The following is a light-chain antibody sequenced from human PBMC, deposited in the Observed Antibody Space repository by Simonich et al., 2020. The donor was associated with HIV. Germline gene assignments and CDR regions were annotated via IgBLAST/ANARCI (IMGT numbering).Light chain of an antibody. J-gene: IGKJ2*01. CDR2: GAS. CDR3: QQYNNWSYT. Sequence: EIVMTQSPATLSVSPGERATLSCRASQSVISILAWYQQKPGQAPRLLIYGASTRATGSPPRFSGSGSGTEFTLTISSMQSEDFAVYYCQQYNNWSYTFGQGTKLEIK. V-gene: IGKV3-15*01. CDR1: QSVISI.